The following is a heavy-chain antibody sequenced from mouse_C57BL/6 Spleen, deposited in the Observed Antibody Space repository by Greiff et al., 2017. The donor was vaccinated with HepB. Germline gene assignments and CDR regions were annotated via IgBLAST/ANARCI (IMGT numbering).Heavy chain of an antibody. D-gene: IGHD3-3*01. CDR1: GFSLSTSGMG. V-gene: IGHV8-12*01. Sequence: QVTLKESGPGILQSSQTLSLTCSFSGFSLSTSGMGVSWIRQPSGKGLEWLANIYWDDDKRYNPSLKSRRTISKDTSRNQVFLKITSVDTADTATYYCARRAEGDDYAMDYWGQGTSVTVSS. CDR3: ARRAEGDDYAMDY. CDR2: IYWDDDK. J-gene: IGHJ4*01.